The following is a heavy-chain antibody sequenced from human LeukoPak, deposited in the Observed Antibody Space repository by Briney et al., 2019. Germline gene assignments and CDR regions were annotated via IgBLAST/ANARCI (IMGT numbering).Heavy chain of an antibody. D-gene: IGHD3-10*01. J-gene: IGHJ5*02. CDR3: AKGAKTYYYGSGSYRRDNWFDP. Sequence: GGSLRLSCAASGFTVSSNYMSWVRQAPGKGLEWVSVIYSGGSTYYADSVKGRFTISRDNSKNTLYLQMNSLRAEDTAVYYCAKGAKTYYYGSGSYRRDNWFDPWGQGTLVTVSS. CDR1: GFTVSSNY. CDR2: IYSGGST. V-gene: IGHV3-53*05.